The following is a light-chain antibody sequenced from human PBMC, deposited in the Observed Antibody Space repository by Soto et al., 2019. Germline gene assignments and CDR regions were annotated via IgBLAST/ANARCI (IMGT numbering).Light chain of an antibody. Sequence: DIQMTQSPSSLSASVGDRVTIACEASQDISNYLHWYQQKPGKAPKLLIYDASNLETGVPSRFSGSGSGKDFTFTISSLQTEAIATYYCQQYDNFPRAINFGQGTRLEIK. J-gene: IGKJ5*01. V-gene: IGKV1-33*01. CDR3: QQYDNFPRAIN. CDR2: DAS. CDR1: QDISNY.